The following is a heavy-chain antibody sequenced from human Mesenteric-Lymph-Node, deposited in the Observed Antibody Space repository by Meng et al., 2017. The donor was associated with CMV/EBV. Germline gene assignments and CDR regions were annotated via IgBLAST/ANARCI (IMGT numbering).Heavy chain of an antibody. Sequence: GGSLRLSCAASGITFSSNWMSWVREAPGKGLEWVANIKEDGSEKYYVESVKGRFTISRDNAHNFLYLQMNSLRPEDTALYFCTKGGGGLPSAGHNGFDIWGQGTMVTVSS. CDR1: GITFSSNW. J-gene: IGHJ3*02. V-gene: IGHV3-7*03. D-gene: IGHD3/OR15-3a*01. CDR2: IKEDGSEK. CDR3: TKGGGGLPSAGHNGFDI.